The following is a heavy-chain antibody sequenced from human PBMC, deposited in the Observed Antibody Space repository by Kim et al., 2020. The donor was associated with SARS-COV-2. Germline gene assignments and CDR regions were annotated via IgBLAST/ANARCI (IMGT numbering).Heavy chain of an antibody. CDR1: GYTFSSYD. CDR3: ARGHAWNGGPYYFDY. CDR2: MNPNSGNT. D-gene: IGHD1-1*01. J-gene: IGHJ4*02. V-gene: IGHV1-8*01. Sequence: AAVKVSCKTSGYTFSSYDINWVRQATGQGLEWMGWMNPNSGNTGYAQKFQGRVNMTRNTSTSTAYMDLSSLRSEDTAVYYCARGHAWNGGPYYFDYWGQGTLVTVSS.